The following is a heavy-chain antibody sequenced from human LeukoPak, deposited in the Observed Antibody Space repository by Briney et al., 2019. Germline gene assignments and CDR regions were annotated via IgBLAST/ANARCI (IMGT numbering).Heavy chain of an antibody. CDR2: ISSDGSHK. J-gene: IGHJ4*02. Sequence: PGGSLRLSCAASGFTFSDYAFHWVRQAPGKGLEWVAVISSDGSHKYWADSVKGRFTISRDNSKNTVYLQMNSLRAEDTAVYYCAKGSIDWYYFDYWGQGALVTVSS. D-gene: IGHD3-9*01. CDR3: AKGSIDWYYFDY. CDR1: GFTFSDYA. V-gene: IGHV3-30*18.